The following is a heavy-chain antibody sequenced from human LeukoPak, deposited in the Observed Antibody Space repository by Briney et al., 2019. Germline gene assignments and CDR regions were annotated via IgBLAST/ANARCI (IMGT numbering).Heavy chain of an antibody. J-gene: IGHJ4*02. Sequence: GGSLRLSCAASGFTFSSYAMSWVRQAPGKGLEWVSAISGSGGSTYYADSVKGRFTISRDNAKNSLYLQMNSLRAEDTAVYYCARDFIYGSGSYWGQGTLVTVSS. CDR2: ISGSGGST. CDR3: ARDFIYGSGSY. CDR1: GFTFSSYA. D-gene: IGHD3-10*01. V-gene: IGHV3-23*01.